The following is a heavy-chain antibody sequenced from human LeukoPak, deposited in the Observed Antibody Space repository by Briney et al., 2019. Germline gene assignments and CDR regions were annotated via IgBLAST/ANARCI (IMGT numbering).Heavy chain of an antibody. D-gene: IGHD2-2*01. V-gene: IGHV1-18*01. CDR3: ARDVVVVPAADLFDP. Sequence: ASLKVSCKASGYTFTSYGISWVRQAPGQGLEWMGWISAYNGNTNYAQKLQGRVTMTTDTSTSTAYMELRSLRSDDTAVYYCARDVVVVPAADLFDPWGQGTLVTVSS. CDR2: ISAYNGNT. CDR1: GYTFTSYG. J-gene: IGHJ5*02.